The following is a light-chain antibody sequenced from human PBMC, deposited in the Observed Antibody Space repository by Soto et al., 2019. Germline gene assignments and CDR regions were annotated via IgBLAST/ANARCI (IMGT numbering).Light chain of an antibody. CDR3: QQYGTSPLT. Sequence: EIVLTQSPGTLALSPGERATLSCRASQSVSRNYLAWYQQKPGQAPRHLIYGASSRATRIPDRFSGSGSGTDFTLTISRLEPEDFAVYFCQQYGTSPLTFGGGTKVDIK. CDR1: QSVSRNY. J-gene: IGKJ4*01. V-gene: IGKV3-20*01. CDR2: GAS.